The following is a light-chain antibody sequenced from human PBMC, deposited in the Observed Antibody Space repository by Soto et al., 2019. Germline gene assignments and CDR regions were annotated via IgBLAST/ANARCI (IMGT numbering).Light chain of an antibody. CDR2: DAS. CDR1: QSVRSN. CDR3: QQYDNWRT. V-gene: IGKV3-15*01. J-gene: IGKJ1*01. Sequence: EIVLTQSPDTLSLSPGERATLSCRASQSVRSNLAWYQQQPGQAPRLLIYDASTRATGIPARISGSGSGTEFTLTISSLQSEDFAVYYCQQYDNWRTFGQGTKVDIK.